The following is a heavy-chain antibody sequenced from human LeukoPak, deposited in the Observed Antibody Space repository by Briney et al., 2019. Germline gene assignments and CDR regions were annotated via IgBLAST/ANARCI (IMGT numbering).Heavy chain of an antibody. CDR1: GFTFSDHY. CDR3: ARVSPEYFQH. J-gene: IGHJ1*01. V-gene: IGHV3-11*04. Sequence: GGSLRLSCAASGFTFSDHYMSWIRQAPGGGLEWVSYIGSSDRSINYAGSVKGRFTISRDNAKNSLYLQMNNLGAEDTAVYYCARVSPEYFQHWGQGTLVTVSS. CDR2: IGSSDRSI.